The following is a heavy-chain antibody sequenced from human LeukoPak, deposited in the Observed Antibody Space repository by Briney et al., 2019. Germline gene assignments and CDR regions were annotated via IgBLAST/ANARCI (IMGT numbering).Heavy chain of an antibody. CDR1: GGSISGSNYN. Sequence: PSETLSLTCTVYGGSISGSNYNWGWIRQPPGQGLEWIGSIYYTGTTYYNPSLKSRVTISVDTSKNQFSLKVSSVTAADTAVYYCARRMAGTDYYGMDVWGQGITVTVSS. CDR3: ARRMAGTDYYGMDV. D-gene: IGHD6-19*01. CDR2: IYYTGTT. V-gene: IGHV4-39*01. J-gene: IGHJ6*02.